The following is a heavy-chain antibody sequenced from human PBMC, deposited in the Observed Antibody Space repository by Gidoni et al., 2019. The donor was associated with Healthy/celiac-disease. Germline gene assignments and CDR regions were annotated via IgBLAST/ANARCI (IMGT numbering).Heavy chain of an antibody. CDR1: GFTFSSYG. D-gene: IGHD3-10*01. J-gene: IGHJ6*02. CDR2: IWYDGSKK. CDR3: ARESGSGNTIRYYYYGMDV. V-gene: IGHV3-33*01. Sequence: QVQRVESVGGVVQPGRPLRLSSAASGFTFSSYGMHWVRQAPGQGLEWVAVIWYDGSKKYDAASVKGRFTISRDNSKNTLYLQMNSLRAEDTAVYYCARESGSGNTIRYYYYGMDVWGQGPTVTVSS.